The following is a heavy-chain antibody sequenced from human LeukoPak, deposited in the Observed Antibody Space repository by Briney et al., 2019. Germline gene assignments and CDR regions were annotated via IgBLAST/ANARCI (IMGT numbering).Heavy chain of an antibody. CDR2: ITRSGSNL. CDR3: AKNFAP. D-gene: IGHD3-9*01. V-gene: IGHV3-21*01. CDR1: GFTFTSSD. Sequence: GGSLRLSCVASGFTFTSSDFNWIRQAPGKGLEWLSTITRSGSNLYYADSVKGRFTTSGDDAKDSVYLQMESLRVEDTAIYYCAKNFAPGGKGPLVTVSS. J-gene: IGHJ5*02.